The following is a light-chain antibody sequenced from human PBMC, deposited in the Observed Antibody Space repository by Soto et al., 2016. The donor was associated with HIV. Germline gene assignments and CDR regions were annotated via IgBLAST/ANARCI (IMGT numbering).Light chain of an antibody. CDR2: DNT. CDR3: QVWDSSSDHVV. CDR1: NIGSKS. V-gene: IGLV3-21*03. Sequence: SYELTQPPSVSVALGKTARITCGGNNIGSKSVHWYQQKPGQAPVVVVYDNTDRPSGIPERFSGSNSGNTATLTISRVEAGDEADYYCQVWDSSSDHVVFGGGTKLTVL. J-gene: IGLJ2*01.